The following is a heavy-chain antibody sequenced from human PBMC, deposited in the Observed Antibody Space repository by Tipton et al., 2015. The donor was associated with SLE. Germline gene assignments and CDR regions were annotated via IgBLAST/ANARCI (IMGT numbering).Heavy chain of an antibody. CDR1: GASISGSSW. CDR3: ARVETTVSRPDY. CDR2: IYHSGSTTYT. J-gene: IGHJ4*02. D-gene: IGHD4-17*01. V-gene: IGHV4-4*02. Sequence: TLSLTCAVSGASISGSSWWSWVRQPPGKGLEWIGEIYHSGSTTYTNYNPSLKRRVTIPVDNSKNQFTLNLNSVTAADTAVYYCARVETTVSRPDYWGQGALVAVSS.